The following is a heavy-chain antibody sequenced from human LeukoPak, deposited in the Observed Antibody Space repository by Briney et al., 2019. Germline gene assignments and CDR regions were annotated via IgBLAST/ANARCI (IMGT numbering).Heavy chain of an antibody. V-gene: IGHV4-59*01. CDR1: GGSISSYY. CDR2: IYYSGST. CDR3: ASRIVGAASFGY. D-gene: IGHD1-26*01. J-gene: IGHJ4*02. Sequence: SETLSLTCTVSGGSISSYYWSWIRQPPGKGLEWIGYIYYSGSTNYNPSLKSRVTISVDTSKNQFSLKLSSVTAADTAVYYCASRIVGAASFGYWGQGTLVTVSS.